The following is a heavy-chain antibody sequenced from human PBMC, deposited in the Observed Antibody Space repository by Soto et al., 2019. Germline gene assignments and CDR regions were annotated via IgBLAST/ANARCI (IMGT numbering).Heavy chain of an antibody. CDR1: GGSVSGYY. CDR2: INHSGST. J-gene: IGHJ4*02. D-gene: IGHD3-10*01. V-gene: IGHV4-34*01. Sequence: SWTLALTCAVYGGSVSGYYWSWIRQPPGKGLEWIGEINHSGSTNYNPSLESRVTISVDTSKNQFSLKLSSVTAADTAVYYCARGWGIYGSGSYWGQGTLVTASS. CDR3: ARGWGIYGSGSY.